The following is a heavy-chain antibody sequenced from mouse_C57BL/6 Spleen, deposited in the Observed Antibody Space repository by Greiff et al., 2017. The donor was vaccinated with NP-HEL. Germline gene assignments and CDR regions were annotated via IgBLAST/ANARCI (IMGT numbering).Heavy chain of an antibody. CDR1: GYTFTDYY. CDR2: INPNNGGT. CDR3: AREGHYYGSSYDY. V-gene: IGHV1-26*01. D-gene: IGHD1-1*01. Sequence: EVQLQQSGPELVKPGASVKISCKASGYTFTDYYMNWVKQSHGKSLEWIGDINPNNGGTSYNQKFKGKATLTVDKSSSTAYMELRSLTSEDSAVYYCAREGHYYGSSYDYWGQGTTLTVSS. J-gene: IGHJ2*01.